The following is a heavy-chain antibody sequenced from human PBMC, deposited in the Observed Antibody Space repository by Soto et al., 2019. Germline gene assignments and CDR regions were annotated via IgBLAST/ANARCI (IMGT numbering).Heavy chain of an antibody. CDR3: ARDPLNAIPYSSRGAFDI. D-gene: IGHD2-8*01. CDR2: ISAYNGNT. J-gene: IGHJ3*02. Sequence: GASVKVSCKASGYTFTSYGISWVRQAPGQGLEWMGWISAYNGNTNYAQKLQGRVTMTTDTSTSTAYMELRSLRSDDTAVYYCARDPLNAIPYSSRGAFDIWGQGTMATVSS. CDR1: GYTFTSYG. V-gene: IGHV1-18*04.